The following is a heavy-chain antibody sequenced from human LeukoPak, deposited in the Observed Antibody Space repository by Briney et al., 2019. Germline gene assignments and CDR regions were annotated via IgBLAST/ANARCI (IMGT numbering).Heavy chain of an antibody. D-gene: IGHD5-12*01. CDR3: ARGYSIIVPDY. Sequence: ASVKVSCKASGYTLSDYYIYWVRQAPGQGLEWMGWINPDNGDTKYAQKLQGRVTMTTDTSTSTAYMELRSLRSDDTAVYYCARGYSIIVPDYWGQGTLVTVPS. J-gene: IGHJ4*02. CDR2: INPDNGDT. CDR1: GYTLSDYY. V-gene: IGHV1-18*04.